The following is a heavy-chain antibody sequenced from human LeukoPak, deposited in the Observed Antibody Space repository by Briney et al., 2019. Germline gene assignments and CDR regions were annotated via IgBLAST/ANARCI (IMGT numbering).Heavy chain of an antibody. CDR1: GYMSALFG. J-gene: IGHJ3*01. Sequence: GASVKVSCKASGYMSALFGITWVRQAPGQGLEWMGSIRVHNGDTNYAQKFQGRLTMTTDTSATTAYMELRSLKTDDTAVYYCARDRYDVGVAFDFWGQGTMVTVSS. CDR2: IRVHNGDT. D-gene: IGHD3-9*01. V-gene: IGHV1-18*01. CDR3: ARDRYDVGVAFDF.